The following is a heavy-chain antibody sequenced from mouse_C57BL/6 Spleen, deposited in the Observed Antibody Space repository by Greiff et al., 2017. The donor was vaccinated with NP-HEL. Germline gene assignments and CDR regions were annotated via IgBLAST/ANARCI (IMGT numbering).Heavy chain of an antibody. V-gene: IGHV1-55*01. Sequence: QVQLQQPGAELVKPGASVKMSCTASGYTFTSYWITWVKQRPGQGLEWIGDIYPGSGSTNYNEKFKSTATLTLDTSSSTAYMQLSSLTSEDSAVNDCARSDYGSAFAYWGQGTLVTVSA. CDR2: IYPGSGST. D-gene: IGHD1-1*01. CDR1: GYTFTSYW. J-gene: IGHJ3*01. CDR3: ARSDYGSAFAY.